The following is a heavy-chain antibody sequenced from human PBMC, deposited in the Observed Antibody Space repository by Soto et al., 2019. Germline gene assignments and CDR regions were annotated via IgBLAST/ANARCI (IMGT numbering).Heavy chain of an antibody. Sequence: GASVKVSCNTSGYTFTEYGISWFRQAPGQGLERMGWISPYNGKTNYIQEFQDRVTITTDTSSTTVYMDLRTLKSDDTAIYFCARADYGDTKIYSFDHWGQGTLVTVSS. J-gene: IGHJ4*02. CDR1: GYTFTEYG. D-gene: IGHD4-17*01. CDR2: ISPYNGKT. V-gene: IGHV1-18*01. CDR3: ARADYGDTKIYSFDH.